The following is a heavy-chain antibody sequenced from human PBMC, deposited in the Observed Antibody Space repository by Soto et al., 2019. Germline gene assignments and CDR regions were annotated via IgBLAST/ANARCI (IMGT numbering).Heavy chain of an antibody. CDR2: ISGSGGST. D-gene: IGHD6-13*01. CDR3: AKDQGSSWYEIDY. V-gene: IGHV3-23*01. Sequence: EVQLLESGGGLVQPGGSLRLSCAASGFTFSNYAVTWFRQAPGKGLEWVSTISGSGGSTYYADSVKGRFTISRDNSKNTLYLQMNSLRAEDTAVYYCAKDQGSSWYEIDYWGQGTLVTVSS. J-gene: IGHJ4*02. CDR1: GFTFSNYA.